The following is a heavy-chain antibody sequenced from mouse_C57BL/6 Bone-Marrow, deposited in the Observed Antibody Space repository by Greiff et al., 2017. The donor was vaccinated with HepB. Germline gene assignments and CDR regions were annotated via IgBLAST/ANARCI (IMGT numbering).Heavy chain of an antibody. D-gene: IGHD1-1*01. V-gene: IGHV1-77*01. Sequence: QVQLQQSGAELVKPGASVKISCKASGYTFTDYYINWVKQRPGQGLEWIGKIGPGSGSTYYNEKFKGKATLTADKSSSTAYMQLSSLTSEDSAVYFCARHLYCYGSSYWYFDVWGTGTTVTVSS. CDR1: GYTFTDYY. J-gene: IGHJ1*03. CDR2: IGPGSGST. CDR3: ARHLYCYGSSYWYFDV.